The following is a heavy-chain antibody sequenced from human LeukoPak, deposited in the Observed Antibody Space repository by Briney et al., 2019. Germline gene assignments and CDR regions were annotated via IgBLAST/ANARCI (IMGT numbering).Heavy chain of an antibody. CDR3: ARGRLDYYYMDV. CDR1: GGSLCGYF. Sequence: SSETLSLTCAVYGGSLCGYFWSWIRQPPGKGLEWIGEIHHTGATNYKPSLKSRVSISLDMSKNQLSLEMRSVTAADTAVYYCARGRLDYYYMDVWGRGTTVTVSS. J-gene: IGHJ6*03. D-gene: IGHD3-9*01. CDR2: IHHTGAT. V-gene: IGHV4-34*01.